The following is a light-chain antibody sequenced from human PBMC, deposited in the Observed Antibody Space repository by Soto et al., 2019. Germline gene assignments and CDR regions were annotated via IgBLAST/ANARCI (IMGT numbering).Light chain of an antibody. CDR3: QVWDSSSDYRVI. Sequence: SYLLTQPPSVSVAPGQTARITCGGNNIGRKSVHWYQQQSGQAPVVVVYDDRDRPSGIPERFSGSHSGNTATLTISRVEAGDEADYYCQVWDSSSDYRVIFGGGTKLTVL. J-gene: IGLJ2*01. V-gene: IGLV3-21*02. CDR1: NIGRKS. CDR2: DDR.